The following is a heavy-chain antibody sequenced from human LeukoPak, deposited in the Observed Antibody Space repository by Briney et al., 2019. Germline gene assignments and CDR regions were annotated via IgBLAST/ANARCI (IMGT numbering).Heavy chain of an antibody. D-gene: IGHD2-8*01. J-gene: IGHJ4*02. CDR3: ARDPWGYCTNGVCHAYYFDY. CDR1: GFTFSSYS. Sequence: GGSLRLSCAGSGFTFSSYSVNWVRQAPGKGLEWVSCISSSNSYIYYADSVKGRFTISRDNAKNSLYLQMNSLRAEDTAVYYCARDPWGYCTNGVCHAYYFDYWGQGTLVTVSS. V-gene: IGHV3-21*01. CDR2: ISSSNSYI.